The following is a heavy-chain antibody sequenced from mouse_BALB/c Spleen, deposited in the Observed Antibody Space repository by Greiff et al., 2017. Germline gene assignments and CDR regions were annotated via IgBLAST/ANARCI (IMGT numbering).Heavy chain of an antibody. Sequence: VKLMESGPDLVAPSQSLSITCTVSGFSLTSYGVHWVRQPPGKGLEWLVVIWSDGSTTYNSALKSRLSISKDNSKSQVFLKMNSLQTDDTAMYYCARQSGNYVGAMDYWGQGTSVTVSS. J-gene: IGHJ4*01. CDR2: IWSDGST. V-gene: IGHV2-6-2*01. CDR3: ARQSGNYVGAMDY. CDR1: GFSLTSYG. D-gene: IGHD2-1*01.